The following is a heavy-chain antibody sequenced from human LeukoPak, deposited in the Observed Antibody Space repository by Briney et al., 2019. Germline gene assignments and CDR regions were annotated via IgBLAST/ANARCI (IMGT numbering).Heavy chain of an antibody. Sequence: SVKVSCKASGGTFSSYAISWVRQAPGQGLEWMGGIIPIFGTANYAQKFQGRVTITADESTSTAYMEPSSLRSEDTAVYYCASPYYYDSSGYSAFDIWGQGTTVTVSS. CDR2: IIPIFGTA. CDR3: ASPYYYDSSGYSAFDI. J-gene: IGHJ3*02. D-gene: IGHD3-22*01. V-gene: IGHV1-69*13. CDR1: GGTFSSYA.